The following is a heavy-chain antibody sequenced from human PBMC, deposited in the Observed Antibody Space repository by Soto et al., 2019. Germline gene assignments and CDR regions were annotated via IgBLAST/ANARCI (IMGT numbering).Heavy chain of an antibody. CDR2: IYSGGST. J-gene: IGHJ3*02. CDR3: ARARDLHAGAFDI. D-gene: IGHD4-4*01. V-gene: IGHV3-53*01. Sequence: GGSLRLSCAASGFTVSSNYMSWVRQAPGKGLEWVSVIYSGGSTYYADSVKGRFTISRDNSKNTLYLQMNSLRAEDTAVYYCARARDLHAGAFDIWGQGTMVTVSS. CDR1: GFTVSSNY.